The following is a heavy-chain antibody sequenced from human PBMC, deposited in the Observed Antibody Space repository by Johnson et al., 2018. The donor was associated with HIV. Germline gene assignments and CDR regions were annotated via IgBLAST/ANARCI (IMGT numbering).Heavy chain of an antibody. V-gene: IGHV3-NL1*01. CDR3: AKDQYSGSPIDI. CDR2: ISGSGGIT. D-gene: IGHD1-26*01. CDR1: GFTFRNFD. J-gene: IGHJ3*02. Sequence: QVQLVESGGGVVQPGRSLRLSCGVSGFTFRNFDMHWVRQAPGKGLEWVSAISGSGGITYYADSVKARFTISRDNSKNTLYLQMNSLRAEDTAVYYCAKDQYSGSPIDIWGQGTMVTVSS.